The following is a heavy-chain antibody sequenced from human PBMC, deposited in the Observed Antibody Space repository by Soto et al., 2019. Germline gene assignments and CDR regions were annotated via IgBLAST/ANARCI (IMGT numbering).Heavy chain of an antibody. D-gene: IGHD3-9*01. Sequence: GGSLRLSCAASGFTFSDYYMSWIRQAPGKGLEWVSYISSSGSTISYADSVKGRFTISRDNAKNSLYLQMNSLRAEDTAVYYCARAGNYDILTGYYRRFDYWGQGTLVTVSS. CDR1: GFTFSDYY. CDR2: ISSSGSTI. V-gene: IGHV3-11*01. CDR3: ARAGNYDILTGYYRRFDY. J-gene: IGHJ4*02.